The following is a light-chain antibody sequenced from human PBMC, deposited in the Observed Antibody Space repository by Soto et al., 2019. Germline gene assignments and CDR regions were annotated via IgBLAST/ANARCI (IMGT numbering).Light chain of an antibody. V-gene: IGKV1-5*02. Sequence: DIQMTQSPSTLSASVGDRVTIICRASQSIGGSLAWYHQKAGQAPKALIYDASSLEIGVPSRFSGSGSGTDFTLTISSLQPEDVATYYCQKYNSAPLTFGGGTKVEIK. CDR2: DAS. J-gene: IGKJ4*01. CDR1: QSIGGS. CDR3: QKYNSAPLT.